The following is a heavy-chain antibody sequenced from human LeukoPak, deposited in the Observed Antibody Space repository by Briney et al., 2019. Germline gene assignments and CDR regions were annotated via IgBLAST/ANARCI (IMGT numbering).Heavy chain of an antibody. CDR1: GFTFNNAC. V-gene: IGHV3-48*02. J-gene: IGHJ6*02. CDR2: ISSRSSNI. D-gene: IGHD3-16*01. Sequence: GGSLRLSCAASGFTFNNACMSWVRQAPGKGLEWVSYISSRSSNIYYADSVKGRFTISRDNAKNSLYLQMNSLRDEDTAVYYCARIPGGYYYGMDDWGQGTTVTVSS. CDR3: ARIPGGYYYGMDD.